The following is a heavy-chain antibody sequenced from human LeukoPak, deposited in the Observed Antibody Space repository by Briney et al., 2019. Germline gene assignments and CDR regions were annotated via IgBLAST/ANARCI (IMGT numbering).Heavy chain of an antibody. CDR3: AREGYSSSLDPYFDY. Sequence: SETLSLTCTVSGGSISSYYWSWIRQPPGKGLEWIGYIYYSGSTNYNPSLKSRVTILVDTSKNQFSLKLSSVTAADTAVYYCAREGYSSSLDPYFDYWGQGTLVTVSS. CDR1: GGSISSYY. D-gene: IGHD6-13*01. V-gene: IGHV4-59*12. CDR2: IYYSGST. J-gene: IGHJ4*02.